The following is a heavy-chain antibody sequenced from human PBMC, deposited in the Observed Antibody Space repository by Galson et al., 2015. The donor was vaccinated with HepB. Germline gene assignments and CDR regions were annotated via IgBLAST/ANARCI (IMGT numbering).Heavy chain of an antibody. Sequence: SLRLSCAASRFTFSSYAMSWVRQAPGKGLEWVSVISGSGGSTYYADSVKGRFTISRDNSKNTLYLQTNSLRAEDTAVYYCAKTRLLQTLDYWGQGTLVTVSS. J-gene: IGHJ4*02. CDR2: ISGSGGST. CDR1: RFTFSSYA. V-gene: IGHV3-23*01. D-gene: IGHD1-26*01. CDR3: AKTRLLQTLDY.